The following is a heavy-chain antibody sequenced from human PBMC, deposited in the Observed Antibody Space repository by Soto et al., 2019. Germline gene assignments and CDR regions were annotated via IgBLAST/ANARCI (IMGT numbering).Heavy chain of an antibody. CDR2: IYYSGST. CDR3: ARDLTYYDFWSGYYPDAFDI. V-gene: IGHV4-30-4*01. D-gene: IGHD3-3*01. Sequence: QVQLQESGPGLVKPSQTLSLTCTVSGGSISSGDYYWSWIRQPPGKGLEWIGYIYYSGSTYYNPSLKSRVIISVDTSKNQFSLRLRSVTAADTAVYYCARDLTYYDFWSGYYPDAFDIWGQGTMVTVSS. CDR1: GGSISSGDYY. J-gene: IGHJ3*02.